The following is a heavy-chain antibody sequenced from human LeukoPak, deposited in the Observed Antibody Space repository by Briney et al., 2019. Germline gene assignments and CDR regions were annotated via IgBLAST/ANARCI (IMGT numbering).Heavy chain of an antibody. D-gene: IGHD1-1*01. V-gene: IGHV4-59*08. CDR1: GGSISSYY. CDR2: IYYSGST. J-gene: IGHJ4*02. Sequence: SETLSLTCTVSGGSISSYYWSWIRQPPGKGLEWIGYIYYSGSTNYNPSLKSRVTISVDTSKNQFPLKLSSVTAADTAVYYCARHFTDNWNAVGIDYWGQGTLVTVSS. CDR3: ARHFTDNWNAVGIDY.